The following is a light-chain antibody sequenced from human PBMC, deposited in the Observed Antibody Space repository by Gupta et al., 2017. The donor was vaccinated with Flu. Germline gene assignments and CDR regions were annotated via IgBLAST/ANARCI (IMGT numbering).Light chain of an antibody. CDR2: GIT. CDR3: SSCRSSSTLV. CDR1: STDIGSYNY. V-gene: IGLV2-14*01. J-gene: IGLJ2*01. Sequence: QSALTQPASVSGSPGLPTTISCTATSTDIGSYNYGSWYQHPPGQAPQLLNYGITNRPSGVSNRSSASKSGDTASVTISGLQAEDEAYYYCSSCRSSSTLVFGGGTKLTVL.